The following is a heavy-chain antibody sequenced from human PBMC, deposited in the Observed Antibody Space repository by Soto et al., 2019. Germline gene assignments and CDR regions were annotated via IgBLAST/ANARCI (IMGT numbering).Heavy chain of an antibody. V-gene: IGHV5-10-1*01. CDR2: IDPSDAYT. D-gene: IGHD1-1*01. J-gene: IGHJ6*02. CDR1: GYSFTSYW. CDR3: ARPGVLTTEGYYYGMDV. Sequence: GESLKISCKGSGYSFTSYWISGVRQMPGEGLEWMGRIDPSDAYTNYSPSFQGHVTISADKSISTAYLQCSSLKASDTAMYYCARPGVLTTEGYYYGMDVWGQGTMVTVSS.